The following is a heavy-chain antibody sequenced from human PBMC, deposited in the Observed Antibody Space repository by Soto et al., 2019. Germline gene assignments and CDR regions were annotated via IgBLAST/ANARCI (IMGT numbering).Heavy chain of an antibody. V-gene: IGHV3-23*01. CDR1: GFTFNSHA. CDR3: AKASTYDYVWGDYSYYFEY. Sequence: EVQLLESGGGLVQPGGSLRLSCAASGFTFNSHAMGWVRQAPGKGLYWVASISGTGDRTQYADPVKGRFTISRDKSKDTLYLQINSLGPDDTAVYDCAKASTYDYVWGDYSYYFEYWGQGNLVTVSS. CDR2: ISGTGDRT. J-gene: IGHJ4*02. D-gene: IGHD3-16*02.